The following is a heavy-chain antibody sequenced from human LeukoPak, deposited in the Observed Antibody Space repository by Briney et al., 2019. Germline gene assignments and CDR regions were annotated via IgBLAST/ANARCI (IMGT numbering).Heavy chain of an antibody. CDR3: AKDRSFGRLIHDASDI. V-gene: IGHV3-23*01. Sequence: AGGSLRLSCAASGLPFRSYWMSWVRQAPGKGLEWVSAISGSGGRTYYADSVKGRFTISRDTSNNTLFLQMTNLRVEDTAVYYCAKDRSFGRLIHDASDIWGHGTMVIVSS. CDR2: ISGSGGRT. J-gene: IGHJ3*02. CDR1: GLPFRSYW. D-gene: IGHD3-10*01.